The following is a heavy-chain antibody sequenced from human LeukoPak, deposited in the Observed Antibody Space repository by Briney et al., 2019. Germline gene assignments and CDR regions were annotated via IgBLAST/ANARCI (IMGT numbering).Heavy chain of an antibody. Sequence: ASVKVSCKVSGYTLTELSMHWVRQAPGKGLEWMGGFDPEDGETIYAQKFQGRVTMTEDTSTDTAYMELSSLRSEDTAVYYCATDRRSRGWSTSFDYWGQGTLVTVSS. CDR1: GYTLTELS. J-gene: IGHJ4*02. CDR3: ATDRRSRGWSTSFDY. CDR2: FDPEDGET. V-gene: IGHV1-24*01. D-gene: IGHD6-19*01.